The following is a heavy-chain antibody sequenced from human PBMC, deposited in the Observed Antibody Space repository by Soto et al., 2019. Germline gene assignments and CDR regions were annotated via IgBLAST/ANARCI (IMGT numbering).Heavy chain of an antibody. CDR1: GDSISSRSYY. V-gene: IGHV4-39*01. Sequence: QLQLQESGPGLVKPSETLSLICTVSGDSISSRSYYWGWIRQPPGKGLEWIGSIYHSGSTYYNPSLESRVTVSVDTSKNQFSLKLSSVTAADTAVYYCAGQGYHGSGTYYIPEYWGQGTLVTVSS. CDR3: AGQGYHGSGTYYIPEY. D-gene: IGHD3-10*01. J-gene: IGHJ4*02. CDR2: IYHSGST.